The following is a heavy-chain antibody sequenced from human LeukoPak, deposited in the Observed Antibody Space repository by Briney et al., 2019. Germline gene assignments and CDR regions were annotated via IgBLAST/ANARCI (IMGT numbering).Heavy chain of an antibody. Sequence: GGSLKLSCAASGFTFSGSTMYWVRQASGKGLEWVGRIRSKADNYATTYAASVKGRFTISRDNAKNSLYLQMNSLRAEDTSVYYCASEGEIGYGYFYWGQGTLVTVSS. CDR3: ASEGEIGYGYFY. CDR2: IRSKADNYAT. CDR1: GFTFSGST. J-gene: IGHJ4*02. D-gene: IGHD5-18*01. V-gene: IGHV3-73*01.